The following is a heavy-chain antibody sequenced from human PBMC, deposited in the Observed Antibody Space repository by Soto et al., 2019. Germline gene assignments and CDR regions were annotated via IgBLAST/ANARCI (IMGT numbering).Heavy chain of an antibody. CDR1: GYPFTAKY. CDR2: INPDSGGS. Sequence: GASVKVSCKASGYPFTAKYMHWVRQAPGQGLEWVGWINPDSGGSNFAQKFKGRVTMTRDRSINTVYMELDRLSSDDTAVYYCATGVVYEAIKHWGQGTLVTVSS. J-gene: IGHJ1*01. CDR3: ATGVVYEAIKH. V-gene: IGHV1-2*02. D-gene: IGHD2-8*01.